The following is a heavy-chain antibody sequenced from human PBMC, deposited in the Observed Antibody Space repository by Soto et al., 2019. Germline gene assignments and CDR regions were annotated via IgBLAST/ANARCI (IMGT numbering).Heavy chain of an antibody. V-gene: IGHV3-11*01. Sequence: QVQLVESGGGLVKAGGSLRLSCAASGFSFSDYYMTWIRQAPGKGLEWVSYISSSGGTKYHADSVKGRFTISRDNAKNSLYLKMNSLRAEDTAVYYCARGYSSSWTYNWFDPWGQGTLVTVSS. CDR1: GFSFSDYY. CDR3: ARGYSSSWTYNWFDP. CDR2: ISSSGGTK. D-gene: IGHD6-13*01. J-gene: IGHJ5*02.